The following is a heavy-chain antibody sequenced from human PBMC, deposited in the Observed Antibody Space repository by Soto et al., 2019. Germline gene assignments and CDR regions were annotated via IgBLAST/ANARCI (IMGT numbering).Heavy chain of an antibody. CDR3: AKARAQYYDFCGGYPVDY. J-gene: IGHJ4*02. CDR1: GFTFSSYA. D-gene: IGHD3-3*01. CDR2: ISGSGGST. V-gene: IGHV3-23*01. Sequence: EVQLLESGGGLVQPGGSLRLSCAASGFTFSSYAMSWVRQAPGKGLEWVSAISGSGGSTYYADSVKGRFTISRDNSKNTLYMHMNSLRAEDTAVYYCAKARAQYYDFCGGYPVDYWGQGTLVTVSS.